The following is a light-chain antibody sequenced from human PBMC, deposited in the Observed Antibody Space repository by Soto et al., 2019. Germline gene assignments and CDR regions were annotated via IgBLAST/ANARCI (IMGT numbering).Light chain of an antibody. J-gene: IGLJ1*01. CDR2: IND. CDR1: SSNIGDNP. V-gene: IGLV1-44*01. Sequence: QSVLTQPPSASGTPGQRITISCSGSSSNIGDNPLNWYQQLPGAAPKLLIYINDQRPSGVPDRFSRSKSGTSTSLAISGLQPEDEADYYCAAWDDSLNALFGTGTKGTVL. CDR3: AAWDDSLNAL.